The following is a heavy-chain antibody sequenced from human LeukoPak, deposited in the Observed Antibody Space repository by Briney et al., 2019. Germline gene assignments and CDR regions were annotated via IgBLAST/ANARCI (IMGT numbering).Heavy chain of an antibody. CDR2: ISAYNGNT. D-gene: IGHD2-21*02. J-gene: IGHJ4*02. CDR3: ARARDAYCGGDCYPYYFDY. Sequence: ASVKVSCKASGYTFTSYGTSWVRQAPGQGLEWMGWISAYNGNTNYAQKLQGRVTMTTDTSTSTAYMELRSLRSDDTAVYYCARARDAYCGGDCYPYYFDYWGQGTLVTVSS. CDR1: GYTFTSYG. V-gene: IGHV1-18*01.